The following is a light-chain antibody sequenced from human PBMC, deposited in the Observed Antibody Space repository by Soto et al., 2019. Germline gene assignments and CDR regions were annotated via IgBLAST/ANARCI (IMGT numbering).Light chain of an antibody. J-gene: IGLJ2*01. CDR3: SSYAGSNGVV. CDR2: EVS. CDR1: SSDVGGYNY. Sequence: QSALTQPPSASGSPGQSVTISCTGTSSDVGGYNYVSWYQQHPGKAPKLMIYEVSKRPSGVPDRFSGSKSGNTASLTVSGLQAEYEAYYYCSSYAGSNGVVFGGGTKLTVL. V-gene: IGLV2-8*01.